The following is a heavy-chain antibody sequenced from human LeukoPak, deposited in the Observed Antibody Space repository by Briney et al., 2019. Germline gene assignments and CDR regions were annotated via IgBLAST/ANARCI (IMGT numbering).Heavy chain of an antibody. Sequence: PGGSLRLSCAASGFTFSSYVMSWVRQAPGKGPEWVSTISGSGGSTYYADSVKGRFTISRDNSKNTLYLQMNSLRAEDTAVFYCAKQREIAVAVFDYWGQGTLVTVSS. CDR2: ISGSGGST. D-gene: IGHD6-19*01. J-gene: IGHJ4*02. CDR3: AKQREIAVAVFDY. CDR1: GFTFSSYV. V-gene: IGHV3-23*01.